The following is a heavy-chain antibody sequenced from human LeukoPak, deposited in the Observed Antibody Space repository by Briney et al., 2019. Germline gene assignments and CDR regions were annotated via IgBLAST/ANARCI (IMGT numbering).Heavy chain of an antibody. CDR2: IIPIFGTA. D-gene: IGHD4-17*01. V-gene: IGHV1-69*06. CDR1: GGTFSNYA. Sequence: SVKVSCKASGGTFSNYAISWVRQAPGQGLEWMGGIIPIFGTANYAQKFQGRVTITAAKSTSTAYMELSSLRSEDTAVYYCARLPLRPTDEPLFDYWGQGTLVTVSS. CDR3: ARLPLRPTDEPLFDY. J-gene: IGHJ4*02.